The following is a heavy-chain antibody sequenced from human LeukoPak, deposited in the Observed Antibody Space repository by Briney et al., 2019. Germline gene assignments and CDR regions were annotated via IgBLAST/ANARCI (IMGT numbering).Heavy chain of an antibody. CDR3: ASRRDTGYSSSWYYEN. Sequence: ASETLSLTCAVYGGSFSGYYWSWIRQPPGKGLEWIGEINHSGSTNYNPSLKSRVTISVDTSKNQFSLKLSSVTAADTAVYYCASRRDTGYSSSWYYENWGQGTLVTVSS. CDR2: INHSGST. V-gene: IGHV4-34*01. D-gene: IGHD6-13*01. J-gene: IGHJ4*02. CDR1: GGSFSGYY.